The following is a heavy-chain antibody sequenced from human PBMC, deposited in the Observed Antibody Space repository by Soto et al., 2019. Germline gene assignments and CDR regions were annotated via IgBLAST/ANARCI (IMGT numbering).Heavy chain of an antibody. Sequence: PGGSLRLSCAASGFTFSTFPMHWVRQAPGKGLEWVALISHDGGNKYYADSVKGRFTISRDNSKNTLYLQMNSLRAEDTAVYYCARWNVQYDSYGYSWGQGTQVTVSS. J-gene: IGHJ4*02. CDR2: ISHDGGNK. CDR3: ARWNVQYDSYGYS. V-gene: IGHV3-30-3*01. D-gene: IGHD5-18*01. CDR1: GFTFSTFP.